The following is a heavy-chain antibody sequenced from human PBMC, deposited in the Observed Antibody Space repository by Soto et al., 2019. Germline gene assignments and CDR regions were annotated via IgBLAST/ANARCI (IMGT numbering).Heavy chain of an antibody. D-gene: IGHD6-19*01. CDR3: AREGGSIGGWFGRKFDS. CDR2: ISSGGTTT. J-gene: IGHJ4*02. Sequence: GGSLRLSCTASGFSFSTHAMSWVRQAPEKGLEWVSSISSGGTTTFYAASVEGRFTISRDKSKNTLYLQMNSLRADDTAVYYCAREGGSIGGWFGRKFDSWGQGTQVTVSS. CDR1: GFSFSTHA. V-gene: IGHV3-23*01.